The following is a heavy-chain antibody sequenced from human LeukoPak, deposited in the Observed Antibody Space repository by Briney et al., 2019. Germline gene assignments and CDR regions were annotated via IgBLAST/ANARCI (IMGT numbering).Heavy chain of an antibody. V-gene: IGHV4-39*07. CDR2: IYYSGST. CDR3: ARIACSGGSCYSQRGAFDI. Sequence: PSETLSLTCTVSGGSISSSIYYWGWLRQPPGRGLEWIGTIYYSGSTYYNPSLKSRVTISVDTSKNHFSLKLTSVTAADTAVYYCARIACSGGSCYSQRGAFDIWGQGTMVTVSS. CDR1: GGSISSSIYY. J-gene: IGHJ3*02. D-gene: IGHD2-15*01.